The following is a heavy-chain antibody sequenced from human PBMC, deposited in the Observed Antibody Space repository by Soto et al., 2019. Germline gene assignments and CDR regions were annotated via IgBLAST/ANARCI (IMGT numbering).Heavy chain of an antibody. CDR1: GYTFTGYY. D-gene: IGHD2-15*01. J-gene: IGHJ5*02. V-gene: IGHV1-2*04. CDR2: INPNSGGT. CDR3: ARSPSEYCSGGSCYFVAWFDP. Sequence: ASVKVSCKASGYTFTGYYMHWVRQAPGQGLEWMGWINPNSGGTNYAQKFQGWVTMTRDTSISTAYMELSRLRSDDTAVYYCARSPSEYCSGGSCYFVAWFDPWGQGTLVTVSS.